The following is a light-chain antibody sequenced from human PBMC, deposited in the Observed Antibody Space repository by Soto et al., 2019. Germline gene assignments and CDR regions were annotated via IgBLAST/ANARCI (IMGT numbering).Light chain of an antibody. J-gene: IGLJ7*01. Sequence: QLVLTQPPSASGTPGQRVTISCFGSRSNIGSNTVNWYQQFPGTAPKLLIYSHNRRPSGVPDRFSGSKSGTSASLAISGLRSEDEADYYCAAWDDSLYGVVFGGGTQLTVL. V-gene: IGLV1-44*01. CDR3: AAWDDSLYGVV. CDR2: SHN. CDR1: RSNIGSNT.